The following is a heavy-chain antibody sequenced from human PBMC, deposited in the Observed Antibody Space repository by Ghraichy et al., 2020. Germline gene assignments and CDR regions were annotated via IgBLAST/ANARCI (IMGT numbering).Heavy chain of an antibody. Sequence: SETLSLTCTVSGGSITSYYWSWIRQPPGKRLEWIGYIYYSGSTNYNPSLKSRVTISVGTSKNQFSLNLTSVTAADTAVYYCARERTESYSYYNMDVWGQGTTVTVSS. CDR2: IYYSGST. J-gene: IGHJ6*02. V-gene: IGHV4-59*01. CDR3: ARERTESYSYYNMDV. CDR1: GGSITSYY.